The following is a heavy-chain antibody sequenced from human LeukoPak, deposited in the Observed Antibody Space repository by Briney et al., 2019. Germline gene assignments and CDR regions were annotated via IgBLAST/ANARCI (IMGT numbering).Heavy chain of an antibody. V-gene: IGHV4-30-2*01. J-gene: IGHJ3*02. CDR2: IYHSGST. CDR1: GGSISSGGYY. Sequence: EPSQTLSLTCTVSGGSISSGGYYWSWIRQPPGKGLEWIGYIYHSGSTYYNPSLKSRVTISVDRSKNQFSLKLSSVTAADTAVYYCARSTEVDAFDIWGQGTMVTVSS. CDR3: ARSTEVDAFDI. D-gene: IGHD2-21*02.